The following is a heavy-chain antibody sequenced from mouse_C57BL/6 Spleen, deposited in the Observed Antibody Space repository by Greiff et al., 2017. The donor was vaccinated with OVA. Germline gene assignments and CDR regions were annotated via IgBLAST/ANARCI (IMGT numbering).Heavy chain of an antibody. CDR2: IDPSDSYT. CDR3: ARWGTVVAPYSFDY. Sequence: QVQLKQPGAELVRPGTSVKLSCKASGYTFTSYWMHWVKQRPGQGLEWIGVIDPSDSYTNYNQKFKGKATLTVDTSSSTAYMQLSSLTSEDSAVYNCARWGTVVAPYSFDYWGQGTTLTVSS. V-gene: IGHV1-59*01. D-gene: IGHD1-1*01. CDR1: GYTFTSYW. J-gene: IGHJ2*01.